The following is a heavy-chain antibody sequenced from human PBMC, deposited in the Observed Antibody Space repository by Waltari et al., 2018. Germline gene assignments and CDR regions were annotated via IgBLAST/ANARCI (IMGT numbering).Heavy chain of an antibody. J-gene: IGHJ4*02. V-gene: IGHV2-5*01. Sequence: QITLKESGPTLVKPTQTLTLTCTFSGFSLSTSGVGVGWIRQPPGKALEWLALIYWNDDKRYSPSLKRRPTITKDTSKNQVVLTMTNMDPVDTATYYCAHSEGLIWGSYRFYYWGQGTLVTVSS. CDR3: AHSEGLIWGSYRFYY. CDR1: GFSLSTSGVG. CDR2: IYWNDDK. D-gene: IGHD3-16*02.